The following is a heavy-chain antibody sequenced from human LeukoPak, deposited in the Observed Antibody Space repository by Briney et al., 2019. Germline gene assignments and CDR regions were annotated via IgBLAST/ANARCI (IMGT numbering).Heavy chain of an antibody. V-gene: IGHV4-39*01. CDR2: VYYTGIT. Sequence: PSETLSLTCTLSGGSLTTNTFYWGWIRQPPGKGLEWFGTVYYTGITHYNPSLKSRITISVDTSKNHFSLNLTSVTAADTAVYFCARHGILTDHSIRYWGQGLLVTVSS. J-gene: IGHJ4*02. D-gene: IGHD3-9*01. CDR3: ARHGILTDHSIRY. CDR1: GGSLTTNTFY.